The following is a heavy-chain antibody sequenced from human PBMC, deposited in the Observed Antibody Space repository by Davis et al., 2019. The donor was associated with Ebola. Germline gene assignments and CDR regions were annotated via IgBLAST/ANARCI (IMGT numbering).Heavy chain of an antibody. V-gene: IGHV3-23*01. CDR3: AKLQEFWILHYGMDV. D-gene: IGHD3-3*01. Sequence: GGSLRLSCAASGFTFSSYAMSWVRQAPGKGLEWVSAISGSGGSTYYADSVKGRFTISRDNSKNTLYLQMNSLRAEDTAVYYCAKLQEFWILHYGMDVWGQGTTVTVSS. J-gene: IGHJ6*02. CDR2: ISGSGGST. CDR1: GFTFSSYA.